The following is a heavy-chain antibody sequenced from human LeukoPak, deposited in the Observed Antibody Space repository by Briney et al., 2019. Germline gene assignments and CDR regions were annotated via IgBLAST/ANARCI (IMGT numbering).Heavy chain of an antibody. D-gene: IGHD3-16*02. V-gene: IGHV4-39*07. Sequence: SETQSLTCTVSGGSISSSSYYWSWIRQPPGKGLEWIGSIYYSGSTYYNPSLKSRVTISVDTSKNQFSLKLSSVTAADTAVYYCARVNVLDVWGSYPENWFDPWGQGTLVTVSS. J-gene: IGHJ5*02. CDR2: IYYSGST. CDR1: GGSISSSSYY. CDR3: ARVNVLDVWGSYPENWFDP.